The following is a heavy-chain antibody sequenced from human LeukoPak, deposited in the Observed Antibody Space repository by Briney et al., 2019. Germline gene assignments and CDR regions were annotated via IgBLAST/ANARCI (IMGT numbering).Heavy chain of an antibody. CDR3: SREYNGYNGGFDY. CDR2: IYHSGST. D-gene: IGHD5-12*01. V-gene: IGHV4-39*02. J-gene: IGHJ4*02. Sequence: PSETLSLTCTVSGGSISSSNYYWAWIRQPPGKGLEWIGSIYHSGSTSYNPSLKSRVTISVDTSKNQFSLRLSSVTAADTAVYSCSREYNGYNGGFDYWGQGTLVTVSS. CDR1: GGSISSSNYY.